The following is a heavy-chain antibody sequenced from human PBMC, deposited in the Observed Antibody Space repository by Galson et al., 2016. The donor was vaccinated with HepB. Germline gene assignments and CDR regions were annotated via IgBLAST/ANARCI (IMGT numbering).Heavy chain of an antibody. D-gene: IGHD2-2*01. Sequence: SLRLSCAASGFTFSSYAMTWVRQAPGKGLEWVSGISGSGDSAYYGDSVKGRFSISRDNSKNTLYLLMNSLRADDTAVYFCAKDQTTYHHGWFFDIWGRGTLVTVSS. CDR3: AKDQTTYHHGWFFDI. CDR1: GFTFSSYA. V-gene: IGHV3-23*01. CDR2: ISGSGDSA. J-gene: IGHJ2*01.